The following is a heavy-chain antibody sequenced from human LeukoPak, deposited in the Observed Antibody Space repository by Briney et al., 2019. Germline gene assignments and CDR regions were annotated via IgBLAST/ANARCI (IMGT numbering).Heavy chain of an antibody. Sequence: SETLSLTCTASGVFISSSENYWGWIRQPPGKGLEWIGSIYRSGTTYYNPSLKSRVSISVDTSKNQFSLKLNSATAADTAVYYCARSGIAAAGTGIDYWGQGTLVTVSS. CDR1: GVFISSSENY. CDR3: ARSGIAAAGTGIDY. V-gene: IGHV4-39*01. CDR2: IYRSGTT. D-gene: IGHD6-13*01. J-gene: IGHJ4*02.